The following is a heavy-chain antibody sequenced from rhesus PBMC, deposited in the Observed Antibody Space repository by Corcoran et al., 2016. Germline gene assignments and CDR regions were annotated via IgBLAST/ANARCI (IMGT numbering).Heavy chain of an antibody. J-gene: IGHJ4*01. V-gene: IGHV1-111*02. Sequence: EVQLVQSGAEVKKPGASVQISCKASGYPFTDHSLNWVRQAPGKGLEWMGQGDREYGEADDEQKFQDRVTITADMSTDTAYMELNSLRSEDTARYYCARGGYSNRFDYWGQGVLVTVSS. CDR3: ARGGYSNRFDY. CDR2: GDREYGEA. D-gene: IGHD5-30*01. CDR1: GYPFTDHS.